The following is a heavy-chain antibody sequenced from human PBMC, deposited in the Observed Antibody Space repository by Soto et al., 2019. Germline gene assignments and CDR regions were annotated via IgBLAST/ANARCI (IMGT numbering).Heavy chain of an antibody. CDR1: GGSFSGYY. CDR3: ARGIAMIGVVIRARYYFDY. V-gene: IGHV4-34*01. J-gene: IGHJ4*02. Sequence: QVQLQQWGAGLLKPSETLSLTCAVYGGSFSGYYWSWIRQPPGKGLEWIGEINHSGSTNYNPSLKSGVTISVGTSKNRFSLELSAVTGADTAVYYCARGIAMIGVVIRARYYFDYWGQGTLVTVSS. CDR2: INHSGST. D-gene: IGHD3-22*01.